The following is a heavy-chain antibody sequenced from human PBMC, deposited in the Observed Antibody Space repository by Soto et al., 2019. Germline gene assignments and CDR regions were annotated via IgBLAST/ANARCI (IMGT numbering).Heavy chain of an antibody. CDR2: IWFNGSKK. Sequence: GGSLRLSCAASGFTFSSYAIHWVRQAPGKGLEWVAVIWFNGSKKYYGDSVKGRFTISRDNSKNTVYLQMNSLRAEDTAVYYCARDDSSWVDYWGQGTLVTVYS. J-gene: IGHJ4*02. CDR3: ARDDSSWVDY. D-gene: IGHD6-13*01. CDR1: GFTFSSYA. V-gene: IGHV3-33*01.